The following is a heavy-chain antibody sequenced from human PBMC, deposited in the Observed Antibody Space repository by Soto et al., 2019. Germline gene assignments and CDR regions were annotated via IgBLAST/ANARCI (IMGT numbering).Heavy chain of an antibody. J-gene: IGHJ4*02. CDR3: TTGGYSYGLFDY. CDR1: EFTFSNAL. V-gene: IGHV3-15*01. Sequence: GGSLRLSCAASEFTFSNALMSWVRQAPGKGLEWVGRIKSKTDGGTTDYAAPVKGRFTISRDDSKNTLYLQMNSLKTEDTAVYYCTTGGYSYGLFDYWGQGTLVTVSS. D-gene: IGHD5-18*01. CDR2: IKSKTDGGTT.